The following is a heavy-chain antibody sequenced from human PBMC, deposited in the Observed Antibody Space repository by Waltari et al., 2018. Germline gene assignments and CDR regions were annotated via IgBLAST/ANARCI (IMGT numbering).Heavy chain of an antibody. CDR1: GYTFTSYD. V-gene: IGHV1-8*01. CDR3: ATLSLLWWPLGYMDV. Sequence: VQLVQSGAEVKKPGATVKISCKVSGYTFTSYDINWVRQATGQGLEWMGWMNPNRGKTGEAQKFHGRVTMTRNTSISTAYMELSSLRSEDTAVYYCATLSLLWWPLGYMDVWGKGTTVTVAS. D-gene: IGHD2-21*01. J-gene: IGHJ6*03. CDR2: MNPNRGKT.